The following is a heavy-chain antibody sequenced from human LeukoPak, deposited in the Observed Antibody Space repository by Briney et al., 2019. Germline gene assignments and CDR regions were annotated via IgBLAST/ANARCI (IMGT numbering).Heavy chain of an antibody. D-gene: IGHD3-22*01. Sequence: GGSLRLSCAVSGFIFSSSAMSWVRQPPGKGLEWVSALSGGGDDTSYPDSARGRFTVSRDNSKNTLSLQMNSLRAEDTAVYYCAKDSRESSGHFPYYYYYHYGLDVWGQGPTVTVSS. CDR1: GFIFSSSA. CDR3: AKDSRESSGHFPYYYYYHYGLDV. CDR2: LSGGGDDT. V-gene: IGHV3-23*01. J-gene: IGHJ6*02.